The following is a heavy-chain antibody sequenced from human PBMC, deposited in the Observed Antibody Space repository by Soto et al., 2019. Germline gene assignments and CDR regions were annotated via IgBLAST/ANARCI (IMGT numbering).Heavy chain of an antibody. Sequence: QITLKESGPPLVKPTQTLTLTCTFSGFSLSSTRVAVGWIRQPPGKALEWLALIYWDDDKRYSPFLKSRLTSTKDTSKNQVVLTMSNRDPVDTATYYCAHSVVAGLGYYFDYWGQGTLVTVSS. D-gene: IGHD6-19*01. CDR2: IYWDDDK. CDR1: GFSLSSTRVA. V-gene: IGHV2-5*02. J-gene: IGHJ4*02. CDR3: AHSVVAGLGYYFDY.